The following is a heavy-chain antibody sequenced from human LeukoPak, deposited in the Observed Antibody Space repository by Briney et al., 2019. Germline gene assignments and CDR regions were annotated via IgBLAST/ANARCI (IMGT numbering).Heavy chain of an antibody. J-gene: IGHJ6*03. Sequence: ASVKVSCKASGYTFTNYDINWVRQATGQGLEWMGWMNPNSGNTGYAQKFQGRVTMTRNTSISTAYMELSSLRSEDTAVYYCARGGAPRITIFGVVIRNYYYYMDVWGKGTTVTVSS. CDR3: ARGGAPRITIFGVVIRNYYYYMDV. CDR2: MNPNSGNT. V-gene: IGHV1-8*01. D-gene: IGHD3-3*01. CDR1: GYTFTNYD.